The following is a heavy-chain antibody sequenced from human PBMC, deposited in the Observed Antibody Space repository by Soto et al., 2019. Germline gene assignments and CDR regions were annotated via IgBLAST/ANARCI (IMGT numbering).Heavy chain of an antibody. D-gene: IGHD3-3*01. J-gene: IGHJ6*02. Sequence: ASVQVSCNASSCTFINYYIHWVRHPAAQGLEGMGIINPNGGSTTYAQKVQGRFTMTRDTSTSTLYMELSSLTSEDTALYYCGRDGWFSALRSPFGLDAWGQGTTVTVSS. CDR2: INPNGGST. CDR3: GRDGWFSALRSPFGLDA. CDR1: SCTFINYY. V-gene: IGHV1-46*01.